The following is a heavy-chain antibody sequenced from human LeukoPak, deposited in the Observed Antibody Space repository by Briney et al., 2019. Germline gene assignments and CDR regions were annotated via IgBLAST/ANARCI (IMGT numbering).Heavy chain of an antibody. CDR2: IYHTGST. J-gene: IGHJ4*02. Sequence: PSETLSLTCTISGGSVSDYYWSWLRQSPGKGLEWIGYIYHTGSTSYSPSLKSRVTISADTSQNQFSLKLSSVTAADTAVYYCASRKLGNDYWGQGTLVTVSS. CDR3: ASRKLGNDY. CDR1: GGSVSDYY. V-gene: IGHV4-59*02. D-gene: IGHD7-27*01.